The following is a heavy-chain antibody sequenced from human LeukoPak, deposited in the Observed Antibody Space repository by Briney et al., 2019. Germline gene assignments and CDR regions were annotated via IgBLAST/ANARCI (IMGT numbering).Heavy chain of an antibody. CDR2: ISSSSSYI. Sequence: WGSYMPSCAASGFTFSSYSMNWVGQAPGKGLEWVSSISSSSSYILYADSVKGRYTITRDNAKSALYLQINSLRAEDTAVYYCARGPHSGSYYVYYCVQGTLVTVSS. J-gene: IGHJ4*02. D-gene: IGHD1-26*01. CDR1: GFTFSSYS. CDR3: ARGPHSGSYYVYY. V-gene: IGHV3-21*01.